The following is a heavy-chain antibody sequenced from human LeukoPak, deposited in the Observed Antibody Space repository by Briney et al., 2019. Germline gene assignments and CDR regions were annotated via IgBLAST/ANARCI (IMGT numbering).Heavy chain of an antibody. J-gene: IGHJ6*02. CDR2: IRYDGSNK. Sequence: PGGSLRLSCAASGFTFSSYGMHWVRQAPGKGLEWVAFIRYDGSNKYYADSVKGRFTISRDNSKNTLYLQMNSLRAEDTAVYYCAKVGRLGELSPRYYYYGMDVWGQGTTVTVPS. CDR1: GFTFSSYG. V-gene: IGHV3-30*02. D-gene: IGHD3-16*02. CDR3: AKVGRLGELSPRYYYYGMDV.